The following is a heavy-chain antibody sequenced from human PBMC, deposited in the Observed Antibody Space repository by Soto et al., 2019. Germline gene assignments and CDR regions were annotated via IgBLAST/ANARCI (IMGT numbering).Heavy chain of an antibody. CDR1: GGSPSSGDYY. CDR2: IYYSGNT. CDR3: ARIPVDTSMSYWLDP. J-gene: IGHJ5*02. Sequence: SDTRSLTCTVSGGSPSSGDYYWSWIRQPPGKGLEWIGYIYYSGNTNYNPSLKSRVIMSVDTSKNLFSLKLTSVTAADTAVYYCARIPVDTSMSYWLDPWGQGTLVTVSS. D-gene: IGHD5-18*01. V-gene: IGHV4-61*08.